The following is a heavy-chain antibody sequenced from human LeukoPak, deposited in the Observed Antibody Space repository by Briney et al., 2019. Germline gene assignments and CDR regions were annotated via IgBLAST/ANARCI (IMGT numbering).Heavy chain of an antibody. CDR2: ISFDGTKN. CDR3: ARPGFGVGETYKFYGMDV. J-gene: IGHJ6*02. V-gene: IGHV3-30*04. CDR1: GFTFSTYA. D-gene: IGHD3-10*01. Sequence: PGGSLRLSCAASGFTFSTYAMHWVRQAPGKGLQWVAVISFDGTKNSYTDSVKGRFTISRDNSKNTLNLQMNSLRAEDTAVYYCARPGFGVGETYKFYGMDVWGQGTTVTVSS.